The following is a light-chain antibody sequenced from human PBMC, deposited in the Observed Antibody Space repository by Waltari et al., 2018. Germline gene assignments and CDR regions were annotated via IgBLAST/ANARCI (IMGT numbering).Light chain of an antibody. CDR1: HSNIGNNY. CDR3: GTWDSSLSGAV. V-gene: IGLV1-51*02. CDR2: EDS. Sequence: QSVLTPPPSVSAAPGQRVTISCSGGHSNIGNNYVSWYRQFPGTAPKLLIYEDSERPSGVPGRFSGSKSGTSATLDITGLQAGDEADYYCGTWDSSLSGAVFGGGTHLTVL. J-gene: IGLJ7*01.